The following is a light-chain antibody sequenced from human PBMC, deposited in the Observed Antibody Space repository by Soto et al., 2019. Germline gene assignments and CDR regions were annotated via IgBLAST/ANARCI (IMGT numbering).Light chain of an antibody. Sequence: EIVLTQSPATLSLSPGERATLSCRASQSVENYLAWFQQKRGQAPRLLIYDTSNRAAGIPDRFSGSGSGTDFTLTISSLKPEDFAVYYCHQRYIWPPLTFGGGTKVEIK. CDR1: QSVENY. CDR3: HQRYIWPPLT. J-gene: IGKJ4*01. V-gene: IGKV3-11*01. CDR2: DTS.